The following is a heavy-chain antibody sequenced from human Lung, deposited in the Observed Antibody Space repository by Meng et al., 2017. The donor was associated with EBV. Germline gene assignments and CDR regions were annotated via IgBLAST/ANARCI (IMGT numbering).Heavy chain of an antibody. V-gene: IGHV4-30-4*08. CDR2: IYDSGST. D-gene: IGHD6-6*01. Sequence: HLPGAGPGLVKPSETLSLPCTVSGGSIRFGDYYWSWIRQPPGKGLEWIGYIYDSGSTSYNPSLMSRVTISVDTSRNQFSLKLTSVTAADTAVYYCAREYSSSSGLPGPWGQGTLVTVSS. CDR3: AREYSSSSGLPGP. J-gene: IGHJ5*02. CDR1: GGSIRFGDYY.